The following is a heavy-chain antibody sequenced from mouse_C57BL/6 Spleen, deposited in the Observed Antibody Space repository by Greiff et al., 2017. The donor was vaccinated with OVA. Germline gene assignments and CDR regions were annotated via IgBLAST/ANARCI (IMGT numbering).Heavy chain of an antibody. J-gene: IGHJ4*01. CDR1: GFTFSSYG. D-gene: IGHD2-4*01. Sequence: DVMLVESGGDLVKPGGSLKLSCAASGFTFSSYGMSWVRQTPDKRLEWVATISSGGSYTYYPDSVKGRFTISRDNAKNTLYLQMSSLKSEDTAMYYCARDDYDGDYYAMDYWGQGTSVTVSS. CDR3: ARDDYDGDYYAMDY. V-gene: IGHV5-6*02. CDR2: ISSGGSYT.